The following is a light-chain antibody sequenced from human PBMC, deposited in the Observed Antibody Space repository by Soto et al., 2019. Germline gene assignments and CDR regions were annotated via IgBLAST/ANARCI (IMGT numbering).Light chain of an antibody. CDR2: DVS. V-gene: IGLV2-11*01. CDR3: CSYAGSSYV. CDR1: SSDVGGYNY. J-gene: IGLJ1*01. Sequence: QSVLTQPRSVSGSPGQSVTISCTGTSSDVGGYNYVSWYQLHPGKAPKLMIDDVSNRPSGVPDRFSVSKSGNTASLTISGLQAEDEAGYYCCSYAGSSYVFGTGTKLTVL.